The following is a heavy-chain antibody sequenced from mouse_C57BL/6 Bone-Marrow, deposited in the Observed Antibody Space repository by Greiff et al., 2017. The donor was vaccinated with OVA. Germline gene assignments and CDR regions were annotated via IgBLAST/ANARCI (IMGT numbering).Heavy chain of an antibody. D-gene: IGHD2-1*01. J-gene: IGHJ2*01. CDR3: TSYGNFDY. CDR1: GFNIKDDY. V-gene: IGHV14-4*01. CDR2: IDPENGDN. Sequence: VQLQQSGAELVRPGASVKLSCTASGFNIKDDYMHWVKQRPEQGLEWIGWIDPENGDNEYASKVQGKATITADTSSNTAYLQLSSLTSEDTAVYYCTSYGNFDYWGQGTTLTVSS.